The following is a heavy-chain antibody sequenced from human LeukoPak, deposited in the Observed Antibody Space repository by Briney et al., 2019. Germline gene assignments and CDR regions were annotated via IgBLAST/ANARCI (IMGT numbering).Heavy chain of an antibody. CDR2: ISGSGDYT. V-gene: IGHV3-23*01. CDR1: GFTFSTYA. J-gene: IGHJ3*01. D-gene: IGHD3-10*01. Sequence: GGSLRLSCAAPGFTFSTYAMTWVRQAPGKGLEWVSSISGSGDYTNYAGSVKGRFTISRDNSKYTLYLQMNSLRAEDTAVYYCTTDWGSGNYIRAFDVWGQGTMVTVSS. CDR3: TTDWGSGNYIRAFDV.